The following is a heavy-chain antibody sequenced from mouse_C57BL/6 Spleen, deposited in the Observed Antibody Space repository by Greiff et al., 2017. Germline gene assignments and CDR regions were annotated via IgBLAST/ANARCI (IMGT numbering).Heavy chain of an antibody. V-gene: IGHV1-43*01. CDR3: ARSLYGSYWYFDV. J-gene: IGHJ1*03. Sequence: EVQLQESGPELVKPGASVKISCKASGYSFTGYYMHWVKQSSEKSLEWIGEINPSTGGTSYNQKFKGKATLTVDKSSSTAYMQLKSLTSEDSAVYYCARSLYGSYWYFDVWGTGTTVTVSS. CDR1: GYSFTGYY. D-gene: IGHD1-1*01. CDR2: INPSTGGT.